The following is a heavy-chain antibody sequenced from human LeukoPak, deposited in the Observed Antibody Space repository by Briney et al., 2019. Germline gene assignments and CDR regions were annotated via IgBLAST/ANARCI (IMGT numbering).Heavy chain of an antibody. V-gene: IGHV4-34*01. Sequence: SETLSLTCAVYGGSLSAYYWSWIRQPPGKGLEWIGEINHSGSTNYNPSLKSRVTISVDTSKNQFSLKLSSVTAADTAVYYCARTQRNVLGITMVRAREARFDYWGQGTLVTVSS. J-gene: IGHJ4*02. D-gene: IGHD3-10*01. CDR1: GGSLSAYY. CDR3: ARTQRNVLGITMVRAREARFDY. CDR2: INHSGST.